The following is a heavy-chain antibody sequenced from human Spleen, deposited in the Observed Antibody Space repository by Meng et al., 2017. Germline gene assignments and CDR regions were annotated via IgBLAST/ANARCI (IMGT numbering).Heavy chain of an antibody. J-gene: IGHJ4*02. Sequence: QGPLRESGPGLVKPSQTLSLTCTVYGGSFSDYYWSWIRQPPGKGLEWIGEINHSGSTNYNPSLESRATISVDTSQNNLSLKLSSVTAADSAVYYCARGPTTMAHDFDYWGQGTLVTVSS. D-gene: IGHD4-11*01. CDR1: GGSFSDYY. CDR3: ARGPTTMAHDFDY. V-gene: IGHV4-34*09. CDR2: INHSGST.